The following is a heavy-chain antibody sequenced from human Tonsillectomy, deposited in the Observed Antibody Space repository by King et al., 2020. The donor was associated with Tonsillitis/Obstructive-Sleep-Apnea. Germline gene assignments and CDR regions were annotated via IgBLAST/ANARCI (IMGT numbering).Heavy chain of an antibody. J-gene: IGHJ6*02. CDR1: GYTFTSYG. Sequence: QLVQSGAEVKKPGASVKVSCKASGYTFTSYGISWVRQAPGQGLEWMGWISAYNGNTNYAQKLQGRVTMTTDTSTSTAYMELRSLRSDDTAVYYCARGGQYDDFWSGSQSYGMDVWGQGTTVTVSS. CDR3: ARGGQYDDFWSGSQSYGMDV. CDR2: ISAYNGNT. V-gene: IGHV1-18*01. D-gene: IGHD3-3*01.